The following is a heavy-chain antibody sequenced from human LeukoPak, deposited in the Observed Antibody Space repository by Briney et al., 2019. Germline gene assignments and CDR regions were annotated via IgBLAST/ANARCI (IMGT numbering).Heavy chain of an antibody. D-gene: IGHD6-19*01. CDR3: TRQPGIAVAGTLPRYYYGMDV. CDR2: IRSKANSYAT. CDR1: GFTFSGSA. V-gene: IGHV3-73*01. J-gene: IGHJ6*02. Sequence: QSGGSLRLSCAASGFTFSGSAMHWVRQASGKGLEWVGRIRSKANSYATAYAASVKGRFTTPRDDSKNTAYLQMNSLKTEDTAVYYCTRQPGIAVAGTLPRYYYGMDVWGQGTTVTVSS.